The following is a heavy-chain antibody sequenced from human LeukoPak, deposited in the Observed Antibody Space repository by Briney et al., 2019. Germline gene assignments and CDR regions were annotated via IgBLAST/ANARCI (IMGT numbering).Heavy chain of an antibody. D-gene: IGHD6-6*01. V-gene: IGHV4-39*07. CDR1: GGSISSSDYY. CDR3: ARGRRSSSGGWYFDY. CDR2: INHSGST. Sequence: PSETLSLTCTVSGGSISSSDYYWGWIRQPPGKGLEWIGEINHSGSTNYNPSLKSRVTISVDTSKNQFSLKLSSVTAADTAVYYCARGRRSSSGGWYFDYWGQGTLVTVSS. J-gene: IGHJ4*02.